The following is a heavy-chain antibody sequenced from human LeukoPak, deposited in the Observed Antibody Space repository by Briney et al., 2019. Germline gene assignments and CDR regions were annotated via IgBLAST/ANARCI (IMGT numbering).Heavy chain of an antibody. CDR3: AKNRFQLLMMDGFDI. CDR1: GFTLSSYG. V-gene: IGHV3-30*18. Sequence: PGGSLRLSCAASGFTLSSYGMNWVRQAPGKGLEGVAVMSNDGSRYADSGKGRFTISRDNSKNTLYLEMKSLRVEDTAAYYCAKNRFQLLMMDGFDIWGQGTMVTVSS. CDR2: MSNDGSR. D-gene: IGHD1-1*01. J-gene: IGHJ3*02.